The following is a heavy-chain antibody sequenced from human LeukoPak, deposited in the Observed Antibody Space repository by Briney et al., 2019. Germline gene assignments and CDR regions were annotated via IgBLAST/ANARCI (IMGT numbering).Heavy chain of an antibody. CDR1: GDSISRSTYY. CDR2: INRGGNT. CDR3: ARPAVAANIDAFQI. D-gene: IGHD6-19*01. V-gene: IGHV4-39*01. J-gene: IGHJ3*02. Sequence: SETLSLTCNVSGDSISRSTYYWGWIRQSPGKGLDWIGNINRGGNTYYNPSIRGRVTISVDTSKNQFSLELTSVTAADTAVYYCARPAVAANIDAFQIWGQGTVVTVSS.